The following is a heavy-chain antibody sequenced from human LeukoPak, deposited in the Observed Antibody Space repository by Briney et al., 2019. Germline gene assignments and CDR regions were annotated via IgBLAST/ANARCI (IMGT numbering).Heavy chain of an antibody. CDR3: ASNKGQWLFSD. V-gene: IGHV4-59*08. CDR1: GGSISSYY. Sequence: SEALSLTCTVSGGSISSYYWNWIRQPPGKGLEWIGNIYYSGSTNYNPSLKSRVTISVDTSKNQFSLRLSSVTAADTAVYFCASNKGQWLFSDWGQGTLVTVSS. D-gene: IGHD6-19*01. CDR2: IYYSGST. J-gene: IGHJ4*02.